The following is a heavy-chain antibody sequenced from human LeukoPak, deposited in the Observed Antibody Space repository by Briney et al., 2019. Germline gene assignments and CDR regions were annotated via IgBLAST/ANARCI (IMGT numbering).Heavy chain of an antibody. D-gene: IGHD6-19*01. CDR2: MRYSGST. CDR3: ASIAVRNNYVEY. Sequence: PSETLSLTCTVSGGSISTYYWSWIRQPPGKGLEWIGYMRYSGSTNYNPSFKSRATASVDMSKNQLSLKLSSVTAADTAVYYCASIAVRNNYVEYWGQGTLVTVSS. CDR1: GGSISTYY. V-gene: IGHV4-59*01. J-gene: IGHJ4*02.